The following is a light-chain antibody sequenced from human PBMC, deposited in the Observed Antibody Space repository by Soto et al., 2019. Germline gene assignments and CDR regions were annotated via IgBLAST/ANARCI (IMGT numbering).Light chain of an antibody. Sequence: DVVMTQSPLPLPVTLVQPASISCRSSRRLVYSDGNTSLNWFQQRPGQSPRRLIFEVSNRDSGVPDRFCGSASGTDFTLKISRAEAEDVRVYFGMQGTNWTLTFGQETKVEAK. CDR2: EVS. V-gene: IGKV2-30*01. CDR3: MQGTNWTLT. J-gene: IGKJ1*01. CDR1: RRLVYSDGNTS.